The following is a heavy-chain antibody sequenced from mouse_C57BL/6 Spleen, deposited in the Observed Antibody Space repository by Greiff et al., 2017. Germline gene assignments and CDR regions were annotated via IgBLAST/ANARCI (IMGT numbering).Heavy chain of an antibody. V-gene: IGHV5-17*01. D-gene: IGHD1-1*01. CDR2: ISSGSSTI. CDR1: GFTFSDYG. CDR3: ARSFHYYGSSYDYAMDY. Sequence: VQRVESGGGLVKPGGSLKLSCAASGFTFSDYGMHWVRQAPEKGLEWVAYISSGSSTIYYADTVKGRFTISRDNAKNTLFLQMTSLRSEDTAMYYCARSFHYYGSSYDYAMDYWGQGTSVTVSS. J-gene: IGHJ4*01.